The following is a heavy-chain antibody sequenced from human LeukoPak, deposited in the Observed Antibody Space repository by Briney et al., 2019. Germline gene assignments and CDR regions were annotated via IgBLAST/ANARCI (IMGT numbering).Heavy chain of an antibody. CDR2: IYYSGST. CDR1: SASINSSPYF. V-gene: IGHV4-39*07. CDR3: AREPSEDFWSGYPTEYYFDY. J-gene: IGHJ4*02. Sequence: SETLSLTCSVSSASINSSPYFWAWIRQSSGKGLEWIGSIYYSGSTYYNPSLKSRVTISVDTSKNQFSLKLSSVTAADTAVYYCAREPSEDFWSGYPTEYYFDYWGQGTLVTVSS. D-gene: IGHD3-3*01.